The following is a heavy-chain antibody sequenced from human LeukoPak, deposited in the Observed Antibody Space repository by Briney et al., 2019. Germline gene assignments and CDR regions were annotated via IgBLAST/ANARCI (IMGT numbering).Heavy chain of an antibody. CDR3: ARVMRIAAAGTHWFDP. D-gene: IGHD6-13*01. CDR1: GYTFTGYY. J-gene: IGHJ5*02. V-gene: IGHV1-2*02. Sequence: ASVKVSCKASGYTFTGYYMHWVRQAPGQGLEWMGWINPNSGGTNYAQKFQGRVTMTRDTSISTAYVELSRLRSDDTAVYYCARVMRIAAAGTHWFDPWGQGTLVTVSS. CDR2: INPNSGGT.